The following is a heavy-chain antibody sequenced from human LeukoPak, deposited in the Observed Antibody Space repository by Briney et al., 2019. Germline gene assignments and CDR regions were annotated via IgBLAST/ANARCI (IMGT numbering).Heavy chain of an antibody. D-gene: IGHD6-13*01. CDR1: GFTFSSYS. CDR2: ISSSSSYI. V-gene: IGHV3-21*01. Sequence: GGSLRLSCAASGFTFSSYSMNWVRQAPGKGLEWVSSISSSSSYIYYADSVKGRFTISRDNAKNSLYLQMNSLRAEDTAVYYCARDRDSSSWYVYPNWFDPWGQGTLVTVSS. J-gene: IGHJ5*02. CDR3: ARDRDSSSWYVYPNWFDP.